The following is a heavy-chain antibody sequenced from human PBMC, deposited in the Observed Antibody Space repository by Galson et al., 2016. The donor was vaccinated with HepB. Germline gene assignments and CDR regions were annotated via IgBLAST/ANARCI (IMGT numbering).Heavy chain of an antibody. CDR2: INWSGSST. CDR3: ARESGNFGGGYIYFDF. J-gene: IGHJ4*02. Sequence: SLRLSCAVSGFSFHDHGMGWVRQGPGKGLEWVSGINWSGSSTSYANSVKGRFTISRDNAKNSLYLQMNSLTAEDTALYYCARESGNFGGGYIYFDFWGQGTLVTVSS. V-gene: IGHV3-20*04. CDR1: GFSFHDHG. D-gene: IGHD3-10*01.